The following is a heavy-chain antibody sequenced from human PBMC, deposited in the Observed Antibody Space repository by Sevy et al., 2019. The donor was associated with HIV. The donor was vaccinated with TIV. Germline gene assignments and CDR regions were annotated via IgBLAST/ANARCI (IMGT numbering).Heavy chain of an antibody. CDR3: VRERLGGFSYSLDC. CDR1: GFTLSSYW. D-gene: IGHD5-18*01. J-gene: IGHJ4*02. V-gene: IGHV3-7*01. CDR2: MKQDGSEK. Sequence: GGSLRLSCTASGFTLSSYWMSWVRQAPGKGLEWVATMKQDGSEKYYVHSVKGRFTISRDNAKHSLYLQMNSLRAEDTAVYYCVRERLGGFSYSLDCWGQGTLVTVSS.